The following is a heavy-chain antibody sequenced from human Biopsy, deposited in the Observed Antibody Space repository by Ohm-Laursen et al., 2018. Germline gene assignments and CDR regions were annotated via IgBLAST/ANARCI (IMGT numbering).Heavy chain of an antibody. D-gene: IGHD4-17*01. CDR1: GFTFKNYA. Sequence: SLRLSCSASGFTFKNYAMNWVRQAPGKGLDWVSSIDSSAASTFYADSVKGRFTISRDNSKNTLFLQMNSLRAADTAIYYCASDLNGDPSAFDYWGQGTSVTVSS. J-gene: IGHJ4*02. CDR3: ASDLNGDPSAFDY. CDR2: IDSSAAST. V-gene: IGHV3-23*01.